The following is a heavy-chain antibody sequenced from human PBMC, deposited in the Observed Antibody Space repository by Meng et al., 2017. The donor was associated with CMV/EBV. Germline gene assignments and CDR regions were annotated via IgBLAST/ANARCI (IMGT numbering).Heavy chain of an antibody. V-gene: IGHV1-8*01. CDR2: MNPNSGST. CDR1: TSYD. CDR3: ARRINGYSYGNDYYYYGMDV. D-gene: IGHD5-18*01. Sequence: TSYDSNWVRQATGQGAEWMGWMNPNSGSTGYAQKFQGRVTMTRNTSISTAYMELSSLRSEDTAVYYCARRINGYSYGNDYYYYGMDVWGQGTTVTVSS. J-gene: IGHJ6*02.